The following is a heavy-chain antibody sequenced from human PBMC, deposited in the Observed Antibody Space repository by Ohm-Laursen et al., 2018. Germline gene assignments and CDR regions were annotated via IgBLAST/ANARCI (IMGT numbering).Heavy chain of an antibody. V-gene: IGHV4-59*08. D-gene: IGHD1/OR15-1a*01. CDR3: ASLTGTHLYNGFDP. CDR2: IYYSGST. Sequence: SETLSLTCTVSGGSISSYYWSWIRQPPGKGLEWIGYIYYSGSTNYNPSLKSRVTISVDTSKNHFSLKLSSVTAADTAVYYCASLTGTHLYNGFDPWGQGTLVTVSS. J-gene: IGHJ5*02. CDR1: GGSISSYY.